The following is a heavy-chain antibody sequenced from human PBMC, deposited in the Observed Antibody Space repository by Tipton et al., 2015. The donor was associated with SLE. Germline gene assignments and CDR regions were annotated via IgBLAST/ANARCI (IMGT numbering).Heavy chain of an antibody. CDR1: GGSISSGDYY. Sequence: TLSLTCIVSGGSISSGDYYWGWIRQPPGKGLEWIGGIHHRGSTYCNPSLKSRVTISVDTSKNQFSLKLSSVTAADTAIYYCARRQRGYSYAPFDNWGQGTLVPVSS. CDR2: IHHRGST. V-gene: IGHV4-39*01. J-gene: IGHJ4*02. D-gene: IGHD5-18*01. CDR3: ARRQRGYSYAPFDN.